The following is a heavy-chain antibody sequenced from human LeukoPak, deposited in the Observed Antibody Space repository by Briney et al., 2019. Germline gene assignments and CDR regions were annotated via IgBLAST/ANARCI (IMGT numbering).Heavy chain of an antibody. D-gene: IGHD3-16*01. J-gene: IGHJ4*02. V-gene: IGHV1-8*01. CDR3: ARGGAYDYVWGSSDY. CDR2: MNPNSGNT. Sequence: SVKASFKASGYTFTSYDINWVRPAAGQGPEWMGWMNPNSGNTGYAQQFQGRVTMTRNTSISTAYMELSSLRSEDTTVYYCARGGAYDYVWGSSDYWGQGTLVTVSS. CDR1: GYTFTSYD.